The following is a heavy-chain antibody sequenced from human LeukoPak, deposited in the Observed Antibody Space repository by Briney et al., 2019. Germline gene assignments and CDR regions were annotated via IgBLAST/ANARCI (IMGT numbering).Heavy chain of an antibody. V-gene: IGHV3-23*01. CDR1: GFIFSNYA. D-gene: IGHD1-26*01. J-gene: IGHJ4*02. Sequence: PGGSLRLSCAASGFIFSNYAMSWVRQAAGKGLEWVSVINDSGGSTYYADSVKGRFTISRDNAKNSLYLQMNSLRAEDTAVYYCARDASGSGGGYWGQGTLVTVSS. CDR3: ARDASGSGGGY. CDR2: INDSGGST.